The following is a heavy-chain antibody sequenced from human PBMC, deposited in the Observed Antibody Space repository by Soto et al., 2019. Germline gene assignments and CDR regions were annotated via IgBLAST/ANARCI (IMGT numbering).Heavy chain of an antibody. V-gene: IGHV3-30-3*01. CDR1: GFTFSSYA. CDR2: ISYDGSNK. D-gene: IGHD3-22*01. Sequence: QVQLVESGGGVVQPGRSLRLSCAASGFTFSSYAMHWGRQAPGKGLEWVAVISYDGSNKYYADSVKGRFTISRDNSKNTLYLQMNSLRAEDTAVYYCARDPQITMIVVVPYYYGMDVWGQGTTVTVSS. J-gene: IGHJ6*02. CDR3: ARDPQITMIVVVPYYYGMDV.